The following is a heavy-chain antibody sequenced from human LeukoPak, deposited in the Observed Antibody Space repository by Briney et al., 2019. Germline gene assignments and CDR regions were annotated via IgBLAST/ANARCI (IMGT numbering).Heavy chain of an antibody. Sequence: GGSLRLSCAASGFTFSNAWMSWVRQAPGKGLEWVGRIKSKTDGGTTDYAAPVKGRFTISRDDSKNTLYLQMNSLKTEDTAVYYCTTGMVRGYSDYENYFDYWGQGTLVTVSS. CDR3: TTGMVRGYSDYENYFDY. CDR1: GFTFSNAW. CDR2: IKSKTDGGTT. J-gene: IGHJ4*02. V-gene: IGHV3-15*01. D-gene: IGHD5-12*01.